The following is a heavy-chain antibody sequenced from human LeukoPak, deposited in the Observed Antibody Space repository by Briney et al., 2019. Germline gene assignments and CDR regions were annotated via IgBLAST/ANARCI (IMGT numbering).Heavy chain of an antibody. Sequence: LVKVSCKASGGTFSSYAISWVRQAPGQGLEWMGGIIPIFGTANYAQKSQGRVTITADESTSTAYMKLSSLRSEDTAVYYCARGSFLRSDYWGQGTLVTVSS. CDR1: GGTFSSYA. CDR3: ARGSFLRSDY. CDR2: IIPIFGTA. V-gene: IGHV1-69*13. D-gene: IGHD1-26*01. J-gene: IGHJ4*02.